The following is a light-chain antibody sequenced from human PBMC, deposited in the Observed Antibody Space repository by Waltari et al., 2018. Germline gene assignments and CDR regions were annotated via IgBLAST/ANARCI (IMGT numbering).Light chain of an antibody. CDR2: QDN. J-gene: IGLJ2*01. Sequence: SYELTQPPSVSVSPGQTASIPCPGDKLGDKYACWYQQKPGQSPVLVIYQDNKRPSGIPDRFSGSNSGNIATLTISGTQAMDEADYYCQAWDSSTVVFGGGTKLTVL. CDR3: QAWDSSTVV. V-gene: IGLV3-1*01. CDR1: KLGDKY.